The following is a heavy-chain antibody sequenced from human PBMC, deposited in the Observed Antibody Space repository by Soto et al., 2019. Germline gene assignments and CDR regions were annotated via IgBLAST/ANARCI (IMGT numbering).Heavy chain of an antibody. J-gene: IGHJ6*02. V-gene: IGHV3-21*01. CDR1: GFTFSRYS. D-gene: IGHD3-3*01. CDR2: ISGSGSYI. Sequence: PGGSLRLSCAASGFTFSRYSMNWVRQAPGKGLEWVSSISGSGSYIYHADSVKGRFTISRDNAKNSLYLQMDSLRAEDTAVYFCTRDLIRAIFGVVTPYYYYYGMDVWGQGTTVTVSS. CDR3: TRDLIRAIFGVVTPYYYYYGMDV.